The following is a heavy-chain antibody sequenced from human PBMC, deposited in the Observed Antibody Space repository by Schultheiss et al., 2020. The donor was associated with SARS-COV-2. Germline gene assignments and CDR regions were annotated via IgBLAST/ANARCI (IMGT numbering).Heavy chain of an antibody. CDR2: LNPNSGDT. CDR3: ATALTQYNWNDGAFDH. D-gene: IGHD1-20*01. CDR1: GYSFTGYY. V-gene: IGHV1-2*02. Sequence: ASVKVSCKASGYSFTGYYMHWVRQAPGQGLEWMGWLNPNSGDTNYAQKFQGRVTMTRDTSISTAYMELSRLRFDDTAVYYCATALTQYNWNDGAFDHWGQGTLVTVSS. J-gene: IGHJ4*02.